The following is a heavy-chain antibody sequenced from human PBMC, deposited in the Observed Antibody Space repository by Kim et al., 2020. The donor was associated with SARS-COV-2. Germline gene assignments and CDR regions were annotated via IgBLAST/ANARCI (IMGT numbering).Heavy chain of an antibody. CDR3: ARDHFGSGGCDY. CDR1: GGSISSSSYY. Sequence: SETLSLTCTVSGGSISSSSYYWGWIRQPPGKGLEWIGSIYYSGSTYYNPSLKSRVTISVDTSKNQFSLKLSSVTAADTAVYYCARDHFGSGGCDYWGQGTLVTVSS. D-gene: IGHD3-10*01. CDR2: IYYSGST. J-gene: IGHJ4*02. V-gene: IGHV4-39*07.